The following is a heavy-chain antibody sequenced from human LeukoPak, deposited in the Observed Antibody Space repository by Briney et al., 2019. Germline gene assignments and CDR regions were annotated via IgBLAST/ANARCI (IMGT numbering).Heavy chain of an antibody. V-gene: IGHV1-2*02. CDR3: ARGERNYVDY. CDR2: IIPNSGDT. J-gene: IGHJ4*02. Sequence: ASVKVSRKASGYTFTGYYIHWVRQAPGQGLEWMGWIIPNSGDTNFAQKFQGRVTMTRDTSISTAYMELSRLRSDDTAVYYCARGERNYVDYWGQGTLVTVSS. D-gene: IGHD3-16*01. CDR1: GYTFTGYY.